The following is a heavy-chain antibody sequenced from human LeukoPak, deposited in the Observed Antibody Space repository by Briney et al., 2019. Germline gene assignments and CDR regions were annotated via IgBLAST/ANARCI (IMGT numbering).Heavy chain of an antibody. J-gene: IGHJ4*02. V-gene: IGHV3-33*01. Sequence: TGGSLRLSCAASGFTFSSYGMHWVRQAPGKGLEWVAVIWYDGSNKYYADSVKGRFTISRDNSKNTLYLQMYSLRAEDTAVYYCARDESIAAYVYWGQGTLVTVSS. CDR1: GFTFSSYG. CDR2: IWYDGSNK. CDR3: ARDESIAAYVY. D-gene: IGHD6-6*01.